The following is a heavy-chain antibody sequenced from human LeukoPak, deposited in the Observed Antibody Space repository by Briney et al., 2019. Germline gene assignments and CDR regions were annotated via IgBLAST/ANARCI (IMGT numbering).Heavy chain of an antibody. Sequence: PGGSLRLSCAASGFTFSNAWMSWVRQAPGEGLEWVGRIKSKTDGGTTDYAAPVKGRFTISRDDSKTTLFLQMNSLKADDTGVYYCTTAPYYYRTSGSSSDYWGQGTPVTVSS. CDR1: GFTFSNAW. CDR2: IKSKTDGGTT. V-gene: IGHV3-15*01. D-gene: IGHD3-22*01. J-gene: IGHJ4*02. CDR3: TTAPYYYRTSGSSSDY.